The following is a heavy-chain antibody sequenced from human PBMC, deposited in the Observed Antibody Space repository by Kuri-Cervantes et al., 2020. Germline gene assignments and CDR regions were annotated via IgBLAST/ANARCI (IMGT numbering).Heavy chain of an antibody. D-gene: IGHD6-6*01. Sequence: SQTLSLTCAVYGGSFSGYYWSWIRQPPGKGLEWIGEINHSGSTNYNPSLKSRVTISVDTSKNQFSLKLSSVTAADTAVYYCARALGGWAARYMDVWGKGTTVTVSS. J-gene: IGHJ6*03. CDR2: INHSGST. V-gene: IGHV4-34*01. CDR3: ARALGGWAARYMDV. CDR1: GGSFSGYY.